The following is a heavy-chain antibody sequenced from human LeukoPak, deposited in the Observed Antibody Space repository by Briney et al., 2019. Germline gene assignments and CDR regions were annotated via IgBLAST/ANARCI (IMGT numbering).Heavy chain of an antibody. CDR3: AKELVVPAATTGFDY. Sequence: GGSLRLSCAASGFTFSSYGMHWVRQAPGKGLEWVAFIRYDGSNKYYADSVKGRFTISRDNSKNTLYLQMNSLRAEDTAVYYCAKELVVPAATTGFDYWGRGTLVTVSS. D-gene: IGHD2-2*01. J-gene: IGHJ4*02. V-gene: IGHV3-30*02. CDR1: GFTFSSYG. CDR2: IRYDGSNK.